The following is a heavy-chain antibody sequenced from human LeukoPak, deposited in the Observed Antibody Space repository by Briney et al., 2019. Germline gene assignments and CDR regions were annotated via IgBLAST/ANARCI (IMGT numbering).Heavy chain of an antibody. CDR2: IYYSGST. CDR1: GGSISSYY. CDR3: ARDQGYYDSSGYYYYYYDMDV. V-gene: IGHV4-59*01. J-gene: IGHJ6*02. Sequence: PSETLSLTCTVSGGSISSYYWSWIRQPPGKGLEWIGYIYYSGSTNYNPSLKSRVTISVDTSKNQFSLKLSSVTAADTAVYYCARDQGYYDSSGYYYYYYDMDVWGQGTTVTVSS. D-gene: IGHD3-22*01.